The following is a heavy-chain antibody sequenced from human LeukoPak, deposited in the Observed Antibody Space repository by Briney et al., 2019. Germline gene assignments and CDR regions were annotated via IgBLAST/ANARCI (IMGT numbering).Heavy chain of an antibody. V-gene: IGHV5-51*01. CDR3: VRKYQLLWPFDY. CDR1: GYSFTNYW. D-gene: IGHD2-2*01. J-gene: IGHJ4*02. Sequence: GESLKISCKGSGYSFTNYWIGWVRQIPGKGLEWMGIIYPGDSDTRYSPPFQGQVNISADKSISTAYLQWSSLKASDTAMYYCVRKYQLLWPFDYWGQGTLVTVSS. CDR2: IYPGDSDT.